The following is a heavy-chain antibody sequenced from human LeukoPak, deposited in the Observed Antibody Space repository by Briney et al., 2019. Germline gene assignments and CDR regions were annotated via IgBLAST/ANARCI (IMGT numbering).Heavy chain of an antibody. CDR2: INHDGSEK. CDR1: GFTFSPYW. V-gene: IGHV3-7*05. Sequence: GGSLRLSCAASGFTFSPYWMSWVRQAPGKGLEWVANINHDGSEKYYVDSVKGRYTISRDNAKNSLYLQMNSLRAEDTAVYYCARGRYSYGYASFDYWGQGTLVTVSS. CDR3: ARGRYSYGYASFDY. D-gene: IGHD5-18*01. J-gene: IGHJ4*02.